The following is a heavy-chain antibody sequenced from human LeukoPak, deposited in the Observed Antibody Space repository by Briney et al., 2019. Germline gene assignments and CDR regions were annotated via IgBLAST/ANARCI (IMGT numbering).Heavy chain of an antibody. CDR2: MNPNSGNT. CDR1: GYTFTSYD. Sequence: ASVKVSCKASGYTFTSYDINWVRQATGQGLEWMGWMNPNSGNTGYAQKFQGRVTMTRNTSISTAYIELSSLRSEDTPVYYCARSNYYHFWSRLKGRPRWFDPWGQGTLVTVSS. D-gene: IGHD3-3*01. CDR3: ARSNYYHFWSRLKGRPRWFDP. J-gene: IGHJ5*02. V-gene: IGHV1-8*01.